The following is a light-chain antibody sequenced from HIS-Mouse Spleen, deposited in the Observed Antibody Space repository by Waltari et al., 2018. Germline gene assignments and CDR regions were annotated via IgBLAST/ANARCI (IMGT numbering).Light chain of an antibody. CDR2: AAS. Sequence: DIQLTQSPSFLSASVGDRVTITCRASQGISSYLAWYQQKPGKAPKLLIYAASTLQSGVPSRFSGSGSGTEFTLTISSLQPEDFATYYCQQLNSYPPFGGRTKVEIK. CDR1: QGISSY. V-gene: IGKV1-9*01. J-gene: IGKJ4*01. CDR3: QQLNSYPP.